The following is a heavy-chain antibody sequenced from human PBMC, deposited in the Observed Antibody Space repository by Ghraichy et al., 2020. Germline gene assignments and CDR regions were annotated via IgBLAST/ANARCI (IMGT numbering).Heavy chain of an antibody. CDR3: ARGHCSGNTCYAWDYYYGMDV. CDR2: LYYSGGT. Sequence: ESLNISCTVSGDSISNYYWHWIRQPPGKGLEWIGYLYYSGGTNYNPSLRNRVTMSVDTSKNQFSLKLSSVTAADSAVYYCARGHCSGNTCYAWDYYYGMDVWGQGTPVTVSS. CDR1: GDSISNYY. J-gene: IGHJ6*02. D-gene: IGHD2-2*01. V-gene: IGHV4-59*01.